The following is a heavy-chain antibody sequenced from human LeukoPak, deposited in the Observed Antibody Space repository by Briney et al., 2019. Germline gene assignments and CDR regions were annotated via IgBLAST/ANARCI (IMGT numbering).Heavy chain of an antibody. V-gene: IGHV3-33*01. D-gene: IGHD1-1*01. CDR1: GFTFSSYG. J-gene: IGHJ6*02. CDR2: IWYDGSNK. Sequence: GGSLRLSCAASGFTFSSYGMHWVRQAPGKGLEWVAVIWYDGSNKYYADSVKGRFTISRDNSKNTLYLQMNGLRAEDTAVYYCARMGHDILVPSGMDVWGQGTTVTVSS. CDR3: ARMGHDILVPSGMDV.